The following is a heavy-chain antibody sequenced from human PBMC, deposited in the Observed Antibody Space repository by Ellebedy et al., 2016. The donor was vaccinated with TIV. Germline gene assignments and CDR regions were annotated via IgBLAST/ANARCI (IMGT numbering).Heavy chain of an antibody. CDR2: IWYDGSNK. J-gene: IGHJ4*02. CDR3: ARDPRPYLRYGHYDF. V-gene: IGHV3-33*01. Sequence: GESLKISCAASGFTFSNYGMHWVRQAPGKGLEWVAVIWYDGSNKYYADSVKGRFTISRDNSKNTLYLQMNSLRADDTAVYYCARDPRPYLRYGHYDFWGQGTLVTVSS. CDR1: GFTFSNYG. D-gene: IGHD3-9*01.